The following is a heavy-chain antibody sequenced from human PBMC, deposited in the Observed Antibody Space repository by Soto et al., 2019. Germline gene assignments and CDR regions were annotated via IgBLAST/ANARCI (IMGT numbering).Heavy chain of an antibody. CDR1: GGSISSCGYS. J-gene: IGHJ5*02. Sequence: TLSLTCAVSGGSISSCGYSFSWIRQPPGKGLDCIGYIYHGGSSYCDPSLKSLVTVWGGSARSEFSLKLSSVTAEDTAVYYCASVPGPWGQGTLVTVSS. V-gene: IGHV4-30-2*01. CDR2: IYHGGSS. D-gene: IGHD2-2*01. CDR3: ASVPGP.